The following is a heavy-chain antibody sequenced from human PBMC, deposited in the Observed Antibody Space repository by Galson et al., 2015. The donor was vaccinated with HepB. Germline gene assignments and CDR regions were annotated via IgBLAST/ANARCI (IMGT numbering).Heavy chain of an antibody. J-gene: IGHJ6*03. D-gene: IGHD3/OR15-3a*01. Sequence: SLRLSCAASGFTFSSYSMNWVRQAPGKGLEWVSSISSSSSYIYYADSVKGRFTISRDNAKNSLYLQMNSLRAEDTAVYYCARDPRLDQRDYSYYYYYMDVWGKGTTVTVSS. CDR3: ARDPRLDQRDYSYYYYYMDV. CDR1: GFTFSSYS. V-gene: IGHV3-21*01. CDR2: ISSSSSYI.